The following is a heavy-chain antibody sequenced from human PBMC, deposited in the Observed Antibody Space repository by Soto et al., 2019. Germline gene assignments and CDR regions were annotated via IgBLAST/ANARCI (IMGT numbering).Heavy chain of an antibody. J-gene: IGHJ5*02. CDR3: VTLITVKLIAAAGTINWFDP. V-gene: IGHV3-48*02. Sequence: EVQLVESGGGLVQPGGSLRLSCAASGFTFSSYSMNWVRQAPGKGLEWVSYISSSSSTIYYADSVKGRFTISRDNAKNSLYLQMNSLRDEDTAVYYCVTLITVKLIAAAGTINWFDPWGQGTLVTVSS. D-gene: IGHD6-13*01. CDR2: ISSSSSTI. CDR1: GFTFSSYS.